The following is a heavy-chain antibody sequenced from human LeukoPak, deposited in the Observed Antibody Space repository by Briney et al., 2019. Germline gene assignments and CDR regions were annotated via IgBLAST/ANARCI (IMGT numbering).Heavy chain of an antibody. CDR3: AKGRQPGLPTSGGNS. CDR2: ISGSSGST. J-gene: IGHJ4*02. CDR1: GFTFSSYA. D-gene: IGHD3-10*01. Sequence: GGSLRLSCAASGFTFSSYAMNWVRQAPGKGLECVSGISGSSGSTYYADSVKGRFTISRDNSKNTLYLQMNSLRAEDTAVYYCAKGRQPGLPTSGGNSWGQETLVTVPS. V-gene: IGHV3-23*01.